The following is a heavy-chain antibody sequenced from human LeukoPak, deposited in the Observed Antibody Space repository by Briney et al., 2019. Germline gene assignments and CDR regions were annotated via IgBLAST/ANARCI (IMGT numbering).Heavy chain of an antibody. CDR2: INHSGST. D-gene: IGHD2-21*02. Sequence: KTSETLSLTCAVYGGSFSGYYWSWIRQPPGKGLEWIGEINHSGSTNYNPSLKSRVTISVDTSKNQFSLKLSSVTAADTAVYYCARDAYCGGDCYSGVDAFDIWGQGTMVTVSS. J-gene: IGHJ3*02. CDR3: ARDAYCGGDCYSGVDAFDI. V-gene: IGHV4-34*01. CDR1: GGSFSGYY.